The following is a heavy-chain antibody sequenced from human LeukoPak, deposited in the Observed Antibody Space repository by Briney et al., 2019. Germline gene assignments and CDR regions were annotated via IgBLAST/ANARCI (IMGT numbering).Heavy chain of an antibody. Sequence: GGSLRLSCAASGFTFGHSWVHWVRQAPGKGLVWDSLINADGSTTTYADSVKGRFTISRDNARNTVSLQMNSLTIEDTAVYYCVVVVEPPDSDGFDVWGQGTMITVSS. J-gene: IGHJ3*01. CDR1: GFTFGHSW. CDR3: VVVVEPPDSDGFDV. V-gene: IGHV3-74*01. D-gene: IGHD1-14*01. CDR2: INADGSTT.